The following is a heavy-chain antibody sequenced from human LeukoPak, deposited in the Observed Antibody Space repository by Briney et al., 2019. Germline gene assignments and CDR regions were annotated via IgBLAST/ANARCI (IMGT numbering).Heavy chain of an antibody. J-gene: IGHJ4*02. D-gene: IGHD3-22*01. Sequence: PGGSLRLSCAASGFTFSSHSMNWVRQAPGKGLEWVSSISGNNNYIYYADSVKGRFTIPRDNAKNSLYLQMNSLRAEDTAVYYCARGYDSSGYYFDYWGQGTLVTVSS. V-gene: IGHV3-21*01. CDR3: ARGYDSSGYYFDY. CDR1: GFTFSSHS. CDR2: ISGNNNYI.